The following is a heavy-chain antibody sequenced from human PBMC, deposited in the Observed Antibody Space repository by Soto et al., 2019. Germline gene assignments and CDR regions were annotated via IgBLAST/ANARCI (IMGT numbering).Heavy chain of an antibody. J-gene: IGHJ4*02. CDR1: GYTFTSYY. D-gene: IGHD6-13*01. CDR3: ARDGGGVWQLYLLH. Sequence: QVQLVQSGAEVKKPGASVKISCKASGYTFTSYYIHWVRQAPGQGLEWMGIINPSGGSTTYAQKFQDRVTMTRDTSTSTVYMELSSLRSEDTAKYYCARDGGGVWQLYLLHWGQGTLVTVSS. CDR2: INPSGGST. V-gene: IGHV1-46*01.